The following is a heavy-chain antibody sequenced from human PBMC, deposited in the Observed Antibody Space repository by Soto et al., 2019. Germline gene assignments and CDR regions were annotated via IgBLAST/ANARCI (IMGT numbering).Heavy chain of an antibody. Sequence: GESLKISCAASGFTFSSYAMSWVRQAPGKGLEWVSAISGSGGSTYYADSVKGRFTISRDNSKNTLYLQMNSLRAEDTAVYYCARDSRCSGGSCYSDDAFDIWGQGTMVTVSS. CDR2: ISGSGGST. D-gene: IGHD2-15*01. CDR3: ARDSRCSGGSCYSDDAFDI. CDR1: GFTFSSYA. V-gene: IGHV3-23*01. J-gene: IGHJ3*02.